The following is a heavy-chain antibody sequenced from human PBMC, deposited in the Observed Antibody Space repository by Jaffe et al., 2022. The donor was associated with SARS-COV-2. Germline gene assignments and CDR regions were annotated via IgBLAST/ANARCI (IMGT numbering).Heavy chain of an antibody. V-gene: IGHV3-23*01. CDR2: ISGGGADT. Sequence: EVQLLESGGGLVQPGGSLRLSCAASGLSFSNYAMSWVRQVPGKGLEWVSGISGGGADTYYADSVKGRFSISRDNSKNTLYLQMSGLRAEDTAVYYCAKVPSYYDILTVDYWGQGTPVTVSS. D-gene: IGHD3-9*01. CDR3: AKVPSYYDILTVDY. J-gene: IGHJ4*02. CDR1: GLSFSNYA.